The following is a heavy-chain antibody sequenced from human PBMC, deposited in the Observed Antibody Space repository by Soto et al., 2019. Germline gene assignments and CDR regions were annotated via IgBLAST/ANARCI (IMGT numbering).Heavy chain of an antibody. D-gene: IGHD3-3*01. V-gene: IGHV3-72*01. J-gene: IGHJ3*02. CDR1: GFTFSDHY. CDR3: ARVLDPLWSGYSDAFDI. CDR2: TRNKANSYTT. Sequence: GSLRLSCAASGFTFSDHYMDWVRQAPGKGLEWVGRTRNKANSYTTEYAASVKGRFTISRDDSKNSLYLQMNSLKTEDTAVYYCARVLDPLWSGYSDAFDIWGQGTMVTVSS.